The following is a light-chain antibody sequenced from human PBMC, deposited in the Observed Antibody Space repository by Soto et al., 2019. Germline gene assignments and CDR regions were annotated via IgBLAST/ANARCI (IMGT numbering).Light chain of an antibody. CDR2: RVY. CDR1: QSISNNY. CDR3: HQYGSSPWT. Sequence: EIVLTQSPGTVSLSPGERATLSCRASQSISNNYLTWYQQKPGQAPRLLIYRVYNRATGIPDRFSGSGSGTDFTLTISRLEPEDFAVYFCHQYGSSPWTFGQGTQVEI. V-gene: IGKV3-20*01. J-gene: IGKJ1*01.